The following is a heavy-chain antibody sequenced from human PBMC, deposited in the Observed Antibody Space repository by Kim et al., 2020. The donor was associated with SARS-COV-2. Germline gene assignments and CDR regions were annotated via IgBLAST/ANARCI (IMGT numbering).Heavy chain of an antibody. Sequence: SETLSLTCTVSGGSISSYYWSWIRQPPGKGLEWIGYIYYSGSTNYNPSLKSRVTISVDTSKNQFSLKLSSVTAADTAVYYCARGSTVWGIVGATVNWFDPWGQGTLVTVSS. J-gene: IGHJ5*02. CDR2: IYYSGST. D-gene: IGHD1-26*01. CDR1: GGSISSYY. CDR3: ARGSTVWGIVGATVNWFDP. V-gene: IGHV4-59*13.